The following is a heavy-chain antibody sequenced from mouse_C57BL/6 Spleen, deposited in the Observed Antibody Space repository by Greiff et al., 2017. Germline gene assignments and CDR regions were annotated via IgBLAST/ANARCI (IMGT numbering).Heavy chain of an antibody. Sequence: QVQLQQPGAELVKPGASVKMSCKASGYTFTSYWITWVKQRPGQGLEWIGDIYPGSGSTNYNEKFKGKATLTVDTSSSTAYMQLSSLTSEDSAVYYCARRGVYYDYDGFAYWGQGTLVTVSA. D-gene: IGHD2-4*01. CDR3: ARRGVYYDYDGFAY. J-gene: IGHJ3*01. CDR1: GYTFTSYW. CDR2: IYPGSGST. V-gene: IGHV1-55*01.